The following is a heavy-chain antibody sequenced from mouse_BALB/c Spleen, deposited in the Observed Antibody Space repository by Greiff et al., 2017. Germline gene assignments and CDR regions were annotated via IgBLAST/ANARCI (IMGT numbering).Heavy chain of an antibody. J-gene: IGHJ4*01. D-gene: IGHD1-2*01. CDR3: ARSTSLSGAMDY. Sequence: EVQLQESGPGLVKPSQSLSLTCTVTGYSITSDYAWNWIRQFPGNKLEWMGYISYSGSTSYNPSLKSRISITRDTSKNQFFLQLNSVTTEDTATYYCARSTSLSGAMDYWGQGTSVTVSS. CDR2: ISYSGST. V-gene: IGHV3-2*02. CDR1: GYSITSDYA.